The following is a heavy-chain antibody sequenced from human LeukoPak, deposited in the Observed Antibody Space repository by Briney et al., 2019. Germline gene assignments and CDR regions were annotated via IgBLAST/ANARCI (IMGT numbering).Heavy chain of an antibody. D-gene: IGHD3-3*01. CDR1: GFTLSSYA. CDR2: ISGSGYST. J-gene: IGHJ3*02. Sequence: PGGSLRLSCEASGFTLSSYAMNWVRQAPGKGLAWVSSISGSGYSTYYADSVKGRFTISRDNPKNTLYLQMNSLRAEDTAIFYCAKDFPPWSGPNAFDIWGQGTMVTVSS. CDR3: AKDFPPWSGPNAFDI. V-gene: IGHV3-23*01.